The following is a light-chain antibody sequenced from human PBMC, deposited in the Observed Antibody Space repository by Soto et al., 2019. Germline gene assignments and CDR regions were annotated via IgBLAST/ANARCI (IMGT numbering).Light chain of an antibody. CDR1: QNIDIY. J-gene: IGKJ2*01. V-gene: IGKV1-39*01. Sequence: DVQMTQSPSSLSASVGDRVTITCRASQNIDIYLNWYQQKPGRHPTLLIYTTSRLQSGVPTRFSGSGSGTDFTLTISNLQPEGFATYSCHQSYITPHAFGQGAK. CDR2: TTS. CDR3: HQSYITPHA.